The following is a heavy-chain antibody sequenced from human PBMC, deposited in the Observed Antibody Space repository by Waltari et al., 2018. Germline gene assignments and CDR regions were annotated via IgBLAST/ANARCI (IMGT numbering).Heavy chain of an antibody. CDR3: STLGYYDFWSAFYRGYGVDV. D-gene: IGHD3-3*01. J-gene: IGHJ6*02. V-gene: IGHV3-15*01. CDR2: IKSKADGETT. CDR1: GFTFSDAW. Sequence: EVQLVESGEGLVKPGESLRLSCEASGFTFSDAWMSWVRQAPGKGLEWVGRIKSKADGETTDYAEPVKGRFTLSRDDSKNTLYLQMNSLKTEDTAVYYCSTLGYYDFWSAFYRGYGVDVWGQGTTVTVSS.